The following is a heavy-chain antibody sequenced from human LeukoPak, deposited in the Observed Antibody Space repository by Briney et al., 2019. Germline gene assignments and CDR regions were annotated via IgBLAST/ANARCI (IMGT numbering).Heavy chain of an antibody. CDR3: ARGRPGIAVAGTAIGGHWFDP. D-gene: IGHD6-19*01. CDR2: IDPNTGDS. CDR1: GGTFSSYA. Sequence: ASVKVSCKASGGTFSSYAISWVRQAPGQGLEWMGWIDPNTGDSNYAQKFQGRVTMTRDTSISTAYMELSRLRSDDTAVYYCARGRPGIAVAGTAIGGHWFDPWGQGTLVTVSS. V-gene: IGHV1-2*02. J-gene: IGHJ5*02.